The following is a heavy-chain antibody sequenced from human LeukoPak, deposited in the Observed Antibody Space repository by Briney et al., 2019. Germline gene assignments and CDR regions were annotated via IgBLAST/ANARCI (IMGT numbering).Heavy chain of an antibody. V-gene: IGHV4-4*07. J-gene: IGHJ5*02. D-gene: IGHD1-26*01. CDR1: GGTFSSSY. CDR2: IYISGST. Sequence: SETLSLTCTVSGGTFSSSYWSWIRQAAGKGLEWIGRIYISGSTYFNHSLKSRVTISIDKLKNTIYLQMDAVTAEDTAVYYCARGDSVNYLRFDPWGQGTLVTVSS. CDR3: ARGDSVNYLRFDP.